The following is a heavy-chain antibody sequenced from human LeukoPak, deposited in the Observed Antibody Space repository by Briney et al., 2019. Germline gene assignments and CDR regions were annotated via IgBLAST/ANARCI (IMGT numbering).Heavy chain of an antibody. Sequence: GGSLRLSCAASGFTFSSYWMSWVRQAPGKGLEWVANIKQDGSEKYYVDSVKGRFTIPRDNAMNSLYLQMNSLRAEDTAIYYCARSLPYGTTWYGRSDFWGQGTLVTVSS. D-gene: IGHD6-13*01. CDR3: ARSLPYGTTWYGRSDF. CDR1: GFTFSSYW. CDR2: IKQDGSEK. J-gene: IGHJ4*02. V-gene: IGHV3-7*03.